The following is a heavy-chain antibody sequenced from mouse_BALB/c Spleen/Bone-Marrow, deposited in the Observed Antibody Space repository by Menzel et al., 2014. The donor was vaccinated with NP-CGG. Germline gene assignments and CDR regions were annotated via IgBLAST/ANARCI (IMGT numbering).Heavy chain of an antibody. CDR2: ISDGSSTI. CDR1: GFTFSSFG. V-gene: IGHV5-17*02. Sequence: DVQLQESGGGLVQPGGSRKPSCAASGFTFSSFGMHWVRQAPEKGLEWVAYISDGSSTIYYADTVKGRFTIFRDNPKNTLFLQMTSLRSEDTAMYYCARLDVGGYWGQGTTLTVSS. J-gene: IGHJ2*01. CDR3: ARLDVGGY.